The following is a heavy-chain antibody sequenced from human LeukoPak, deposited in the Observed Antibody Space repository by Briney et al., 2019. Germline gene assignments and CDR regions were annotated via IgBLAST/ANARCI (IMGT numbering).Heavy chain of an antibody. D-gene: IGHD1-26*01. CDR1: GLTFSSYW. J-gene: IGHJ2*01. V-gene: IGHV3-74*01. Sequence: PGGSLRLSCAASGLTFSSYWMHWVRKAPGKGLVWVSRINSDGSSTSYADSVKGRFTISRDNAKNTLYLQMNSLRAEDTAVYYCARAPRGTYWYFDLWGRGTLVTVSS. CDR2: INSDGSST. CDR3: ARAPRGTYWYFDL.